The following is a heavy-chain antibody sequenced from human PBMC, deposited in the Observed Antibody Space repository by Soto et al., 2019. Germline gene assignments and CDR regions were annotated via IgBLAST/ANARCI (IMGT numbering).Heavy chain of an antibody. J-gene: IGHJ4*02. CDR3: AIETGSWYFDS. CDR2: VYNYGST. Sequence: SETLSLTCSVSGVSISSGDYYWTWIRQAPGKGLEWIGYVYNYGSTTYSPSLKSRVTISADTSKNLISLNLTSVTAADTAVYYCAIETGSWYFDSWGQGTLVTVSS. V-gene: IGHV4-61*08. CDR1: GVSISSGDYY. D-gene: IGHD6-25*01.